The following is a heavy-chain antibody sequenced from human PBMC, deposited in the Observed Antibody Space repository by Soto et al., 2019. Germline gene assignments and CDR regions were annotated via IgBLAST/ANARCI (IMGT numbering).Heavy chain of an antibody. Sequence: ASVKVSCKASGYTFISYDISWVRQAPGQGLEWMGWISAYNGNTNFAQKLQGRVTMTTDTSTSTAYMELRSLRSDDTAVYYCAREGQAPYYYYGMDVWGQGTAVTVSS. CDR1: GYTFISYD. J-gene: IGHJ6*02. CDR2: ISAYNGNT. V-gene: IGHV1-18*01. CDR3: AREGQAPYYYYGMDV.